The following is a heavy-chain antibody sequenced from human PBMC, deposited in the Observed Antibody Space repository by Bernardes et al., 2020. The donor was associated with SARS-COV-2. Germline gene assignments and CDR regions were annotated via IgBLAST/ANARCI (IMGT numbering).Heavy chain of an antibody. CDR1: GFTFSSYG. CDR2: ISYDGSNK. D-gene: IGHD3-16*02. CDR3: AGELSSYGMDV. J-gene: IGHJ6*02. Sequence: VGSLSLSCAASGFTFSSYGMHWVRQAPGKGLEWVAVISYDGSNKYYADSVKGRFTISRDNSKNTLYLQMNSLRAEDTAVYYCAGELSSYGMDVWGQGTTVTVSS. V-gene: IGHV3-30*03.